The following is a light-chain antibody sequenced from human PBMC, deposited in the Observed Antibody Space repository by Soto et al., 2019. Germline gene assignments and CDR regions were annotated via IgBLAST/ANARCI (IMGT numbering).Light chain of an antibody. J-gene: IGLJ1*01. Sequence: QSALTQPASVSGSPGQSITISCTGTSSAVGGYNYVSWYQQHPGKAPELMIYDVSNRPSGVSNRFSGSKSGNTASLTISGLQAEDEADDYCSSYTSSSTLLYAFGTGTKLTVL. V-gene: IGLV2-14*01. CDR3: SSYTSSSTLLYA. CDR1: SSAVGGYNY. CDR2: DVS.